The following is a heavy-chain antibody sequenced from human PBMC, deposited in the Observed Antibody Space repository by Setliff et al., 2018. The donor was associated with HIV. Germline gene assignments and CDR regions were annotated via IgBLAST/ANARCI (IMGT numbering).Heavy chain of an antibody. J-gene: IGHJ4*02. V-gene: IGHV3-23*01. CDR2: IGSGGDT. D-gene: IGHD2-2*01. CDR3: AKYATPGPSRIFDY. CDR1: GFTFSSYA. Sequence: GGSLRLSCAASGFTFSSYAMHLVRQAPGRGLQWASTIGSGGDTHYPDSVKGRFTISRDNSKNMLSLQLNSLRADDTAVYYCAKYATPGPSRIFDYWGPGALVTVSS.